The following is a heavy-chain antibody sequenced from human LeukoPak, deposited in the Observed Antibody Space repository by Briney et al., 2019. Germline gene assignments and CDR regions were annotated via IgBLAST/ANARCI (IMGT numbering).Heavy chain of an antibody. CDR3: AREGLQQLVRDYYGMDV. D-gene: IGHD6-6*01. Sequence: GGSLRLSCAASGFTVSSNYMSWVRQAPGKGLEYVSAISSNGGSTYYANSVKGRFTISRDNSKNTLYLQMGSLRAEDMAVYYCAREGLQQLVRDYYGMDVWGQGTTVTVSS. J-gene: IGHJ6*02. CDR1: GFTVSSNY. V-gene: IGHV3-64*01. CDR2: ISSNGGST.